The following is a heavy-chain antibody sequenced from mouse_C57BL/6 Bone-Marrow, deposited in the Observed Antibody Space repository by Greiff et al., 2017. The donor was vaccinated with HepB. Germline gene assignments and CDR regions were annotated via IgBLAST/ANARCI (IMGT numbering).Heavy chain of an antibody. D-gene: IGHD1-1*02. V-gene: IGHV5-4*01. Sequence: EVMLVESGGGLVKPGGSLKLSCAASGFTFSSYAMSWVRQTPEKRLEWVATISDGGSYTYYPDNVKGRFTISRDNAKNNLYLQMSHLKSEDTAMYCCAKEMKLRWYYFDCWGQGTTLTVSS. CDR1: GFTFSSYA. CDR2: ISDGGSYT. CDR3: AKEMKLRWYYFDC. J-gene: IGHJ2*01.